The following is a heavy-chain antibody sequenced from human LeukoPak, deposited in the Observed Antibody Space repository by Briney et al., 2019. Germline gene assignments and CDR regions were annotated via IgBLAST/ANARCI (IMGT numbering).Heavy chain of an antibody. D-gene: IGHD3-10*01. J-gene: IGHJ4*02. Sequence: SETLSLTCTVSGGSISSYYWSWIRQPPGKGLEWIGYIYYSGSTNYNPSLKSRVTISVDTSKNQFSLKLSSVTAADTAVYYCARVGTLVRGVIDYWGQGTLVTVSS. CDR2: IYYSGST. CDR3: ARVGTLVRGVIDY. CDR1: GGSISSYY. V-gene: IGHV4-59*01.